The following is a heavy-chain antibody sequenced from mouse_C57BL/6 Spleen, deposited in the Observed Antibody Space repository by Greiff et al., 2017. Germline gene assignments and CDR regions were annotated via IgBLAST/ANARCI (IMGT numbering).Heavy chain of an antibody. CDR1: GYTFTSYW. CDR3: ARSGYSNPYFDY. J-gene: IGHJ2*02. D-gene: IGHD2-5*01. V-gene: IGHV1-7*01. Sequence: VQLQQSGAELAKPWDSVSLSCKASGYTFTSYWVHWVKQRPGQGLEWLGYINPSSGYSKYTQKFKDKATLTADKSSNASYMQLSSLTYEASTFYYCARSGYSNPYFDYWGQGTSLTVSS. CDR2: INPSSGYS.